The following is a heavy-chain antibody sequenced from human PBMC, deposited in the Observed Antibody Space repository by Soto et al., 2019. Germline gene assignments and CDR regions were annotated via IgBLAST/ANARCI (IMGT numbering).Heavy chain of an antibody. Sequence: QVQLVESGGGVVQPGRSLRLSCAASGFTFSSYGMHWVRQAPGKGLEWVAVISYDGSNKYYADSVKGRFNITRDNSENTLYLQMHSLRAEDTAVYYCAKDYAGYLGSDSSGYYSHNRGYYYYGMDVWGQGTTVTVSS. V-gene: IGHV3-30*18. CDR3: AKDYAGYLGSDSSGYYSHNRGYYYYGMDV. D-gene: IGHD3-22*01. CDR2: ISYDGSNK. CDR1: GFTFSSYG. J-gene: IGHJ6*02.